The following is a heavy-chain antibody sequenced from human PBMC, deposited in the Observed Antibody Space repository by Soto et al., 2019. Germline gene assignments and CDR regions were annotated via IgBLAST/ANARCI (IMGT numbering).Heavy chain of an antibody. CDR2: IDNNGGDI. D-gene: IGHD6-19*01. V-gene: IGHV3-7*02. J-gene: IGHJ4*02. Sequence: EVQLVESGGGLVLPGGSLRLSCIYSGFTFTSRWLTWVRRAPGKGLEWVANIDNNGGDIHYVDAVKGRITISRDNTKNSLYLQMNGLRSEDTAVYFCASGSGWIYDSWGQGTLVTVSS. CDR3: ASGSGWIYDS. CDR1: GFTFTSRW.